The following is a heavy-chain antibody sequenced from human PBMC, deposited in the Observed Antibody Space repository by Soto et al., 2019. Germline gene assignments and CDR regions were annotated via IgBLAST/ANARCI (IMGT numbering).Heavy chain of an antibody. D-gene: IGHD4-17*01. Sequence: QVQLQESGPGLVKPSGTLSLTCAVSGASISSSNWWSWVRQPPGKGLEWIGEIYHSGSTNYNPSLKSRXXIXVXXSQNQFSLKLSSVTAADTAVYYCAREWMASTVFDPWGQGTLVTVSS. CDR1: GASISSSNW. J-gene: IGHJ5*02. CDR3: AREWMASTVFDP. CDR2: IYHSGST. V-gene: IGHV4-4*02.